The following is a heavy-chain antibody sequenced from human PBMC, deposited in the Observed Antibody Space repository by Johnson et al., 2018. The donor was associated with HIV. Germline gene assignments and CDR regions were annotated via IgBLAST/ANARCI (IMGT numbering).Heavy chain of an antibody. J-gene: IGHJ3*02. CDR3: VKGIDRSSWYAFDI. CDR2: ISYDGSDK. V-gene: IGHV3-30*04. Sequence: QVQLVESGGGVVQPGRSLRLSCAASGFTFSSYAMHWVRQAPGKGLEWVAVISYDGSDKYYADSVKGRFTISRDNSKNTLYLQMNSLRAEDTAVYYCVKGIDRSSWYAFDIWGQGTMVTVSS. D-gene: IGHD6-13*01. CDR1: GFTFSSYA.